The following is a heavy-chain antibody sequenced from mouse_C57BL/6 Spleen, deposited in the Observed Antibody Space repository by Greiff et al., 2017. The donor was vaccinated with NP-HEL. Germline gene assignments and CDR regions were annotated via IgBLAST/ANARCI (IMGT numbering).Heavy chain of an antibody. CDR3: ARGVTTDAMDY. Sequence: VQLQQSGAELVKPGASVKISCKASGYAFSSYWMNWVKQRPGKGLEWIGQIYPGDGDTNYNGKFKGKATLTADKSSSTAYMQLSSLTSEDSAVYCCARGVTTDAMDYWGQGTSVTVSS. D-gene: IGHD2-2*01. V-gene: IGHV1-80*01. J-gene: IGHJ4*01. CDR1: GYAFSSYW. CDR2: IYPGDGDT.